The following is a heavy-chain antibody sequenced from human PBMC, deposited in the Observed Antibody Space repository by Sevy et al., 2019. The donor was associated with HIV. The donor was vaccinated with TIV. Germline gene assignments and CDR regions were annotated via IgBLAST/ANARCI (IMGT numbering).Heavy chain of an antibody. V-gene: IGHV3-7*01. J-gene: IGHJ5*01. CDR1: GFTFDTYW. D-gene: IGHD1-26*01. Sequence: GESLKISCAASGFTFDTYWMGWVRQAPGRGLEWVASIDPRGNDRDYLDSLKGRFTISRDNAKNSLYLQMHILKAGDTALYYCVRVLWDVLVVPAATPSPWLDSWGQGTLVTVSS. CDR3: VRVLWDVLVVPAATPSPWLDS. CDR2: IDPRGNDR.